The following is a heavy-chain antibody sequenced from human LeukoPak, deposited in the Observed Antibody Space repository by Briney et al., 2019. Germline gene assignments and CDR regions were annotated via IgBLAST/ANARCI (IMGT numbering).Heavy chain of an antibody. J-gene: IGHJ5*02. CDR2: IYHSGET. D-gene: IGHD2-8*01. V-gene: IGHV4-39*07. Sequence: SETLSLTCRVSGGSISSTSYYWGWIRQPPGKGLEWIASIYHSGETFYNPSLESRVAISVDTSNNEVFLDLYSVTAADTAMYYCAETNTQDWFDPWGRGTLVAVSS. CDR3: AETNTQDWFDP. CDR1: GGSISSTSYY.